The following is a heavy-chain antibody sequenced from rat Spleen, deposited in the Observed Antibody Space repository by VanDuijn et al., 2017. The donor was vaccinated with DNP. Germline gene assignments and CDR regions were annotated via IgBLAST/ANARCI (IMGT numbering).Heavy chain of an antibody. J-gene: IGHJ2*01. CDR2: IWTGGKT. Sequence: QVQLKESGPGLVQPSQTLSLTCTVSGFSLTSYSVHWVRQPTGKGLEWMGIIWTGGKTDYNSVLKSRLSINRDTSKSQVFLKMNSLQTEDTATYYCARGIPDFDYWGQGVMVTVSS. D-gene: IGHD2-2*01. CDR1: GFSLTSYS. V-gene: IGHV2-30*01. CDR3: ARGIPDFDY.